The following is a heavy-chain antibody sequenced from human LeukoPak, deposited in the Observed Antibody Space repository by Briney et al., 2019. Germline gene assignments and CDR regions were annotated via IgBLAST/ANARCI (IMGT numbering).Heavy chain of an antibody. V-gene: IGHV1-2*02. Sequence: ASVKVSRKASGYTFTDYYMHWVRQAPGQGLEWMGWINPNSGGTDYAQKFQGRVTMTRDTPISTAYMELSRLTSDDSAVYYCARDRSAGRDLDYSGQGTLVTVSS. CDR2: INPNSGGT. CDR3: ARDRSAGRDLDY. D-gene: IGHD1-26*01. J-gene: IGHJ4*02. CDR1: GYTFTDYY.